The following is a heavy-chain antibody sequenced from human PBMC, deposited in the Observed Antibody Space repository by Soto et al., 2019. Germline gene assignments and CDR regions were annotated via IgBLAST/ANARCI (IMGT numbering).Heavy chain of an antibody. J-gene: IGHJ4*02. V-gene: IGHV4-59*01. CDR3: VRGEYSGYFDF. D-gene: IGHD5-12*01. Sequence: SETLSLTCTVSGGSISSYYWSWIRQPPGKGLEWIGYIYYSGRTNYNPSLKSRVTISVDTSKNQFSLKLSSVTAADTAVYFCVRGEYSGYFDFWGQGPLVTVSS. CDR2: IYYSGRT. CDR1: GGSISSYY.